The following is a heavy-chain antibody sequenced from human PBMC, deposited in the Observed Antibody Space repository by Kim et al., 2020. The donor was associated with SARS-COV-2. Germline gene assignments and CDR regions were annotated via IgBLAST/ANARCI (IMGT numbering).Heavy chain of an antibody. CDR1: GFTFSSYA. J-gene: IGHJ5*01. CDR3: ARAYCSSTSCRGGFDP. V-gene: IGHV3-30*04. D-gene: IGHD2-2*01. Sequence: GGSLRLSCAASGFTFSSYAMHWVRQAPGKGLEWVAVISYDGSNKYYADSVKGRFTISRDNSKNTLYLQMNSLRAEDTAVYYCARAYCSSTSCRGGFDPWGQRTLITVSS. CDR2: ISYDGSNK.